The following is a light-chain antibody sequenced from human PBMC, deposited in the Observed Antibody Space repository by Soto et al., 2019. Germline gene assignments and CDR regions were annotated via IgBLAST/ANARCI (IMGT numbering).Light chain of an antibody. CDR2: GAS. J-gene: IGKJ5*01. V-gene: IGKV3-20*01. CDR3: QRYGSSLT. Sequence: EVVLTQSPATLSLSTGERATLSCRTSESVTSAYLAWYQQKPGQAPRLLIYGASSRATGIPDRFSGSGSGTDFTLTISRLEPEDFAVYYCQRYGSSLTFGQGTRLEIK. CDR1: ESVTSAY.